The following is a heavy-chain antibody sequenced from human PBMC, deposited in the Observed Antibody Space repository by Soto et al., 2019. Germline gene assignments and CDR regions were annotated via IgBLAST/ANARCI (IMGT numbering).Heavy chain of an antibody. CDR3: ARVGSGYHFDY. CDR1: GFTFSDHY. D-gene: IGHD3-22*01. V-gene: IGHV3-72*01. J-gene: IGHJ4*02. CDR2: TRNKANSYTT. Sequence: EVQLVESGGGLVQPGGSLRLSCAASGFTFSDHYMDWVRQAPGKGLEWVGRTRNKANSYTTEYAASVKGRFTISRDGSKNLMYLQMNSLKTEDTAIYYCARVGSGYHFDYWGQGTLVTVSS.